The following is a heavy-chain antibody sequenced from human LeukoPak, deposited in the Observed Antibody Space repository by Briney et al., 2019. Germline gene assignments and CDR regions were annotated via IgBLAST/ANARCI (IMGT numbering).Heavy chain of an antibody. CDR1: GFIFSMDA. J-gene: IGHJ4*02. V-gene: IGHV3-23*01. D-gene: IGHD2/OR15-2a*01. Sequence: SGGSLTLFCAPSGFIFSMDAMRWVRQAPGKGLEWVSGVGGSAGTSYSDSVKGRFTISRDNSDNTVSMQMNRLRVEDTAVYYCAKEEDSTPQLDCWGQGTLVTVSS. CDR2: VGGSAGT. CDR3: AKEEDSTPQLDC.